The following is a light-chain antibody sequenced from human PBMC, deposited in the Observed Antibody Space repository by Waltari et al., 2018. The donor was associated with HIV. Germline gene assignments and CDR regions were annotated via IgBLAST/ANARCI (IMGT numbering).Light chain of an antibody. Sequence: QSVLTQPPSASGTPGQRVTISCSGSSSNIGRHYVYWYQQLPGTAPKLLFYRNNQRPSGVPDRFSGSKSGTSASLAISGLRSEDEADYYCATWDDSLNVVFGGGTKLTVL. CDR3: ATWDDSLNVV. CDR2: RNN. CDR1: SSNIGRHY. J-gene: IGLJ3*02. V-gene: IGLV1-47*01.